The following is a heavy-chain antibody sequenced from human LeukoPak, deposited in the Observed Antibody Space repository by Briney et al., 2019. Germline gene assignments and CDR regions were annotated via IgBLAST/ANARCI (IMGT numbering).Heavy chain of an antibody. V-gene: IGHV4-34*01. D-gene: IGHD3-9*01. Sequence: SETLSLTCAVYGGSFSGYYWSWIRQPPGKGLEWIGEINHSGSTNYNPSLKSRVTISVDTSKNQFSLKLSSVTAADRAVYYCARRRYYDILTGYYQPYYFDYWGQGTLVTVSS. CDR2: INHSGST. J-gene: IGHJ4*02. CDR1: GGSFSGYY. CDR3: ARRRYYDILTGYYQPYYFDY.